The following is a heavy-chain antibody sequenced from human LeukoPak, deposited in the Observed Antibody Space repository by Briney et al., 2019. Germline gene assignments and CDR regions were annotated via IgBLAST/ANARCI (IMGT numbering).Heavy chain of an antibody. Sequence: GSVKVSCKASGYTFTSYYMHWVRQAPGQGLEWMGIINPSGGSTSYAQKFQGRVTMTRDMSTSTVYMELSSLRSEDTAVYYCARACGGDCYEFDAFDIWGQGTMVTVSS. V-gene: IGHV1-46*01. CDR1: GYTFTSYY. D-gene: IGHD2-21*02. CDR2: INPSGGST. J-gene: IGHJ3*02. CDR3: ARACGGDCYEFDAFDI.